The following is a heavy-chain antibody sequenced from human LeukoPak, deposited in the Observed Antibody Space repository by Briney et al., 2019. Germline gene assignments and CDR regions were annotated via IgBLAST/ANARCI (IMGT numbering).Heavy chain of an antibody. CDR3: ARTRGVYGGGFDC. CDR2: IYYSGST. D-gene: IGHD2-8*01. Sequence: SETLSLTCTVSGGSISSYYWSWIRQPPGKGLEWIGYIYYSGSTNYNPSLKSRVTISVDTSKNQFSLKLSSVTAADTAVYYCARTRGVYGGGFDCWGQGTLVTVSS. J-gene: IGHJ4*02. V-gene: IGHV4-59*08. CDR1: GGSISSYY.